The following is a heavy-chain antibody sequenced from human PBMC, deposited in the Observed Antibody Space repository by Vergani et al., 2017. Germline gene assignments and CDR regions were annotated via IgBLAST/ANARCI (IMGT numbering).Heavy chain of an antibody. CDR3: TTDLVSPAYYYDSSGYQFGY. CDR2: IKSKTDGGTT. V-gene: IGHV3-15*01. Sequence: EVQLLESGGGLVQPGGSLRLSCAASGFTFSNAWMSWVRQAPGKGLEWVGRIKSKTDGGTTDYAAPVKGRFTISRDDSKNTLYLQMNSLKTEDTAVYYCTTDLVSPAYYYDSSGYQFGYWGQGTLVTVSS. D-gene: IGHD3-22*01. J-gene: IGHJ4*02. CDR1: GFTFSNAW.